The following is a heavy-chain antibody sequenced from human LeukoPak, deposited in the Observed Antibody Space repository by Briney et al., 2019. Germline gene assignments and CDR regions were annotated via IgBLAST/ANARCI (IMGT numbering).Heavy chain of an antibody. D-gene: IGHD3-10*01. CDR3: AKHYVSRTYLEY. Sequence: GVSLRLYCAASAFTFRSYGMSWVRQAPGKGLEWVSSISGSGDSTSYADSVKGRFTISRDNSKNTLYLQMKSLRAEDTAVYYCAKHYVSRTYLEYWGQGTLVTVSS. V-gene: IGHV3-23*01. CDR1: AFTFRSYG. J-gene: IGHJ4*02. CDR2: ISGSGDST.